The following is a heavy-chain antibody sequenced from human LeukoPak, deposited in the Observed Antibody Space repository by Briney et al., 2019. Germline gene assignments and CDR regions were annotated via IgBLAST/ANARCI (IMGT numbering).Heavy chain of an antibody. CDR1: GGSISSSSYY. D-gene: IGHD5-12*01. J-gene: IGHJ4*02. Sequence: SETLSLTCTVSGGSISSSSYYWGWIRQPPGKGLEWIGSIYYSGSTYYNPSLKSRVTISVDTSKNQFSLKLSSVTAADTAVYYCARDIVATISFAWSGEGYWGQGTLVTVSS. V-gene: IGHV4-39*07. CDR2: IYYSGST. CDR3: ARDIVATISFAWSGEGY.